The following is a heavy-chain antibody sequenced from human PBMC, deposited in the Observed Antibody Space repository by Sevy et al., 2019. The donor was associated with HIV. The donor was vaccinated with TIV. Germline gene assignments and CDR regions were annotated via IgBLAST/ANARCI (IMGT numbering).Heavy chain of an antibody. V-gene: IGHV3-30-3*01. CDR3: ARGPEWELTSFLSH. Sequence: GGSLRLSCAASGFTFRTYAFHWVRQAPGRGLEWIGLISSNGDNGLYATSVRGRFTISRDNSMIILYLQMTSLTPDDTAVYYCARGPEWELTSFLSHWGQGTLVTVSS. CDR2: ISSNGDNG. CDR1: GFTFRTYA. D-gene: IGHD1-26*01. J-gene: IGHJ4*02.